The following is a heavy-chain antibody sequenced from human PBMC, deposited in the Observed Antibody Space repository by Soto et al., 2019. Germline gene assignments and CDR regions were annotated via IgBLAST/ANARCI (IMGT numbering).Heavy chain of an antibody. CDR1: GFTFSTYS. CDR2: ISSSRGYT. D-gene: IGHD1-1*01. J-gene: IGHJ4*02. V-gene: IGHV3-21*02. CDR3: ARGRSRNTNMDY. Sequence: EVQLVESRGGLVKPGGSLRLSCAASGFTFSTYSMNWVRQAPGKGLEWVSSISSSRGYTSYADSVKGRFTISRDNAKNSLFLQMDSLRDEDTAVYYCARGRSRNTNMDYWGQGTLVTVSS.